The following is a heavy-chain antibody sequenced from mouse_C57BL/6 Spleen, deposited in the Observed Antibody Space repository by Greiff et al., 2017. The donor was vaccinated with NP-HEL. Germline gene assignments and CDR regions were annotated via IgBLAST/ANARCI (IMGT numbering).Heavy chain of an antibody. J-gene: IGHJ2*01. CDR1: GYTFTDYN. D-gene: IGHD1-1*01. Sequence: VQLQQSGPELVKPGASVKMSCKASGYTFTDYNMHWVKQSHGKSLEWIGYINPNNGGTSYNQKFKGKATLTVNKSSSTAYMELRSLTSEDSAVYYCARGGRTTVVATGGYYFDYWGQGTTLTVSS. V-gene: IGHV1-22*01. CDR3: ARGGRTTVVATGGYYFDY. CDR2: INPNNGGT.